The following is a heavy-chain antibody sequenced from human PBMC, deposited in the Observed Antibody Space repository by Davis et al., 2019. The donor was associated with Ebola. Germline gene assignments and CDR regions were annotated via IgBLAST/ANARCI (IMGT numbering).Heavy chain of an antibody. Sequence: ASVKVSCKASGFTLTNYAIHWVRQAPGQRLEWMGWVHGGNGNTKYSQRFQGRVTITTDTSASTVYLDLTSLRSDDTAVFYCARASFGYNSGWYADYWGPGSLVTGSS. CDR1: GFTLTNYA. CDR2: VHGGNGNT. V-gene: IGHV1-3*01. D-gene: IGHD6-19*01. J-gene: IGHJ4*02. CDR3: ARASFGYNSGWYADY.